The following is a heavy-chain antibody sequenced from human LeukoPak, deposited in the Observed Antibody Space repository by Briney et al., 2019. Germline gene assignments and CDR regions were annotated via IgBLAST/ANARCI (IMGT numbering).Heavy chain of an antibody. D-gene: IGHD6-13*01. CDR1: GGTFSSYA. CDR2: IIPIFGTA. J-gene: IGHJ4*02. Sequence: SVKVSCKASGGTFSSYAISWVRQAPGQGLEWMGGIIPIFGTANYAQKFQGRVTITADESTSTAYMELSSLRSEDTAVYYCARVPYSSSWYEGAFDYWGQGTLVTVSS. V-gene: IGHV1-69*13. CDR3: ARVPYSSSWYEGAFDY.